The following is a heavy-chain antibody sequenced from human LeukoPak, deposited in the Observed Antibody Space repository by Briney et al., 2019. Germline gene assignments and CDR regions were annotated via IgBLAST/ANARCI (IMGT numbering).Heavy chain of an antibody. D-gene: IGHD1-14*01. CDR2: IHYSGST. J-gene: IGHJ4*02. CDR3: SRAVTGLNIPAAY. V-gene: IGHV4-59*11. CDR1: GASLSSHY. Sequence: SETLSLTCSVSGASLSSHYWSWIRQPPGKGLEWIGYIHYSGSTTCNPSLKSRVTISLDTSTNPFSLKMTSVSAAATAVYYCSRAVTGLNIPAAYWGQGNLVTVSS.